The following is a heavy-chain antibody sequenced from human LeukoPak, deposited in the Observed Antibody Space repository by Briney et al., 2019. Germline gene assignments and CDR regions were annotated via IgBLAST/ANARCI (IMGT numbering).Heavy chain of an antibody. Sequence: GESLKISCKGSGXSFISYCIGWVRQMPGKVLEWMSIIYPGDSDTTYSSSFQGQVTISADKSISTAYLQWSSLKASDTAMYYCARGYCRGGRCYYFDYWGQGTLVTVSS. CDR2: IYPGDSDT. CDR1: GXSFISYC. V-gene: IGHV5-51*01. J-gene: IGHJ4*02. D-gene: IGHD2-15*01. CDR3: ARGYCRGGRCYYFDY.